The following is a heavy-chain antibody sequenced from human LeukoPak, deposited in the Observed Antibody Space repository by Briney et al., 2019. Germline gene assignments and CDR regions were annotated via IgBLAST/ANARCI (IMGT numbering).Heavy chain of an antibody. CDR2: INPSGGST. J-gene: IGHJ4*02. Sequence: ASVKVSCKASGYTFTSYGISWVRQAPGQGLEWMGIINPSGGSTSYAQKFQGRVTMTRDTSTSTVYMELSSLRSEDTAVYYCARPQRGRSTQYYFDYWGQGTLVTVSS. D-gene: IGHD1-26*01. CDR1: GYTFTSYG. CDR3: ARPQRGRSTQYYFDY. V-gene: IGHV1-46*01.